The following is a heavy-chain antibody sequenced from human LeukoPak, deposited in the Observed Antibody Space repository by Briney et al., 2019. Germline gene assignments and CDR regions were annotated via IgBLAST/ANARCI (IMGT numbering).Heavy chain of an antibody. V-gene: IGHV4-30-2*01. Sequence: SETLSLTCAVSGGSISSGGYSWSWIRQPPGKGLEWIGYIYHSGSTYYNPSLKSRVTISVDRSKNQFSLKLSSVTAADTAVYYCARVVVCSGGSCYPNPYYFDYWGQGTLVTVSS. D-gene: IGHD2-15*01. CDR3: ARVVVCSGGSCYPNPYYFDY. J-gene: IGHJ4*02. CDR1: GGSISSGGYS. CDR2: IYHSGST.